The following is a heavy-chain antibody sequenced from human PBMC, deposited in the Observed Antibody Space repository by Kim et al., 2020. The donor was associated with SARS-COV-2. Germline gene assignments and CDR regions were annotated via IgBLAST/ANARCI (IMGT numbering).Heavy chain of an antibody. J-gene: IGHJ3*02. CDR1: GGSISSGSYY. CDR3: ARIEVGCSSTSCYDAFDI. Sequence: SETLSLTCTVSGGSISSGSYYWSWIRQPAGKGLEWIGRIYTSGSTNYNPSLKSRVTISVDTSKNQFSLKLSSVTAADTAVYYCARIEVGCSSTSCYDAFDIWGQGTMVTVSS. D-gene: IGHD2-2*01. V-gene: IGHV4-61*02. CDR2: IYTSGST.